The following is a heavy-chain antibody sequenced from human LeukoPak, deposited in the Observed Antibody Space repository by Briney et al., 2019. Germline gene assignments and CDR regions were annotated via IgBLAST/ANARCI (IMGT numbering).Heavy chain of an antibody. D-gene: IGHD1-26*01. Sequence: GGSLRLSCAASGFTFRDYWMHWVRQVPGKGLVWVSRINPDGSNTAYVDSVRGRFTATRDNAKNTVYLQMTSLRDEDTAIYYCARDSADFSFWGQGTLVSVSS. V-gene: IGHV3-74*01. CDR1: GFTFRDYW. CDR2: INPDGSNT. J-gene: IGHJ4*02. CDR3: ARDSADFSF.